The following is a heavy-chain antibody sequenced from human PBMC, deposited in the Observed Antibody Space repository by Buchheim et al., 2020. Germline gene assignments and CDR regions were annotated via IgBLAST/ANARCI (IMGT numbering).Heavy chain of an antibody. CDR1: FDPITTSGHF. CDR3: SRISSLGTYEIDS. V-gene: IGHV4-39*07. Sequence: QLPLQESGPGLVKPSETLSLTCTVSFDPITTSGHFWGWIRQPPGKGLEWIASLYYGGSTYYNPSLKSRVTISVNTSKNQFSPKLSSVTAADTAVYYCSRISSLGTYEIDSWGQGIL. J-gene: IGHJ4*02. CDR2: LYYGGST. D-gene: IGHD3-16*01.